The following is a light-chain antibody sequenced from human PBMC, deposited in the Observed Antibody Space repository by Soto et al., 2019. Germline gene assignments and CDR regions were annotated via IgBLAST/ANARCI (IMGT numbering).Light chain of an antibody. CDR1: QSISSY. V-gene: IGKV1-39*01. J-gene: IGKJ4*01. Sequence: RSSLSTSVGDRFTTTCRASQSISSYLNWYQQKPGKAPKLLIYAASSLQSGVPSRFSGSGSGTDFTLIISSLQSEDFAVYYCQQYNNRPLTFGGGTKVDIK. CDR3: QQYNNRPLT. CDR2: AAS.